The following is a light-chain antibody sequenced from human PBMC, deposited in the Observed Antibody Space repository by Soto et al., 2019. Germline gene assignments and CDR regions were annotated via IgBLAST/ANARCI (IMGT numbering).Light chain of an antibody. CDR1: SSNVGSNT. CDR2: SNN. CDR3: AAWDDSLNASV. Sequence: QSVLTQPPSASGAPGQRVTISCSGSSSNVGSNTVSWYLQFPGTAPKLLIHSNNKRPSGVPDRFSGSKSGTSASLAISGLQSEDEADYYCAAWDDSLNASVFGGGTKGTV. J-gene: IGLJ1*01. V-gene: IGLV1-44*01.